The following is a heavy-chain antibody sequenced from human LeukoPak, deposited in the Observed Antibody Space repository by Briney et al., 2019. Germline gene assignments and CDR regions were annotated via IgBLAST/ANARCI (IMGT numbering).Heavy chain of an antibody. CDR3: ARRLLTGYYEF. D-gene: IGHD3-9*01. V-gene: IGHV3-NL1*01. Sequence: GGSLRLSCAASGFTFSSYGIHWVRQAPGKGLEWVSVFYSGDTTYYANSVKGRFTISRDNSKNMLYLQMNSLRAEDTAVYYCARRLLTGYYEFWGQGTLVTVSS. CDR2: FYSGDTT. CDR1: GFTFSSYG. J-gene: IGHJ4*02.